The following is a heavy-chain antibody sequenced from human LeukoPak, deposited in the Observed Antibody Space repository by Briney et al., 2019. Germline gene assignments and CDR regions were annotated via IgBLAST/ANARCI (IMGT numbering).Heavy chain of an antibody. Sequence: ASVKVSCKASGYTFTSYGISWVRQAPGQGLEWMGWISAYNGNTNYAQKLQGRVTTTTDTSTSTAYMELRSLRSDDTAVYYCARICPAAAANYGWFDPWGQGTLVTVSS. CDR1: GYTFTSYG. V-gene: IGHV1-18*01. CDR2: ISAYNGNT. CDR3: ARICPAAAANYGWFDP. J-gene: IGHJ5*02. D-gene: IGHD6-13*01.